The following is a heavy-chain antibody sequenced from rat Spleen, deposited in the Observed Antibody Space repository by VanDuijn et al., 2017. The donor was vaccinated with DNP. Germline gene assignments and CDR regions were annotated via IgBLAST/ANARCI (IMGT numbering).Heavy chain of an antibody. CDR1: GFIFSNYW. CDR2: ITNTGDST. V-gene: IGHV5-31*01. J-gene: IGHJ2*01. Sequence: EVQLVESGGGPVQPGRSLKISCIASGFIFSNYWMTWIRQAPGRGLEWVASITNTGDSTYYSDSVKGRFTISRDNAKSTLYLQMDSLRSEDTATYYCARREGMDYWGQGVMVTVSS. CDR3: ARREGMDY. D-gene: IGHD1-11*01.